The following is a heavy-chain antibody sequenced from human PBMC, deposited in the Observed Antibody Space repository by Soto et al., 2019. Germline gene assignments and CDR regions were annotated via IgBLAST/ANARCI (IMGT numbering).Heavy chain of an antibody. V-gene: IGHV4-38-2*01. D-gene: IGHD4-17*01. CDR1: GYSISSGYY. J-gene: IGHJ5*02. Sequence: SETLSLTCAVSGYSISSGYYWGWLRQPPGKGLEWIGSIYHGGSTYYNPSLNSRVTLSIDMTNNHVSLILNSVTAADTAVDYCASAALHDYGLNWFDPWGQGTLVTVSS. CDR3: ASAALHDYGLNWFDP. CDR2: IYHGGST.